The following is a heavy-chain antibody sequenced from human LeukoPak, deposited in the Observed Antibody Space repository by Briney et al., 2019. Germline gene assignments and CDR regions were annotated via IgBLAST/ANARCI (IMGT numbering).Heavy chain of an antibody. CDR3: AKVGSSGWYLD. J-gene: IGHJ4*02. CDR2: ISGSGGST. CDR1: GFIFSSYA. D-gene: IGHD6-19*01. Sequence: GGSLRLSCAASGFIFSSYAMSWVRQAPGKGLEWVSAISGSGGSTYYADSVKGRFTISRDNSKNTLYLQMNSLRAEDTAVYYCAKVGSSGWYLDWGQGTLITVSS. V-gene: IGHV3-23*01.